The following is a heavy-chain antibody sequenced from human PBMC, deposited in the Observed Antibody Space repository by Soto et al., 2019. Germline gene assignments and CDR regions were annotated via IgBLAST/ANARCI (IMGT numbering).Heavy chain of an antibody. V-gene: IGHV3-7*01. CDR1: GFTFSSYW. Sequence: EVQLVESGGGLVQPGGSLRLSCAASGFTFSSYWMSWVRQAPGKGLEWVANIKQDGSEKYYVDSVKGRFTISRDNAKNSLYLQMNGLRAEDTAVYYCASPFAEWFGESLDYWGQGTLVTVSS. J-gene: IGHJ4*02. CDR3: ASPFAEWFGESLDY. CDR2: IKQDGSEK. D-gene: IGHD3-10*01.